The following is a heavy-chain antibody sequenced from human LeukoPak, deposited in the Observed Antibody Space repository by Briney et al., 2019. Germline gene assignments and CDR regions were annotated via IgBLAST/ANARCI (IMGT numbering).Heavy chain of an antibody. V-gene: IGHV1-18*01. J-gene: IGHJ5*02. Sequence: GASVKVSCKASGYTFTSYGISWVQQAPGQGLEWMGWISAYNGNTNYAQKLQGRVTMTTDTSTSTAYMELRSLRSDDTAVYYCARDPAGTGLFWFDPWGQGTLVTVSS. CDR2: ISAYNGNT. CDR3: ARDPAGTGLFWFDP. CDR1: GYTFTSYG. D-gene: IGHD6-19*01.